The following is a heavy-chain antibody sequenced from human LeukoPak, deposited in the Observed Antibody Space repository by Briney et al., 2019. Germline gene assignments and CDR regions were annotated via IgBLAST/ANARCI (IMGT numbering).Heavy chain of an antibody. CDR3: AREDRHMNWFDP. Sequence: ASVKVSCKASGYTFTSYGISWVRQAPGQGLEWMGWISAYNGNTNYAQKLQGRVTMTTDTYTSTAYMELRSLRSDDTAVYYCAREDRHMNWFDPWGQGTLVTVSS. J-gene: IGHJ5*02. CDR2: ISAYNGNT. CDR1: GYTFTSYG. V-gene: IGHV1-18*01.